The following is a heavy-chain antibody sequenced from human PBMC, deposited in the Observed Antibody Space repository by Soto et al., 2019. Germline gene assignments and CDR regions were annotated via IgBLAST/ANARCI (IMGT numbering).Heavy chain of an antibody. CDR2: INAGNGNT. V-gene: IGHV1-3*01. CDR1: GYTFTSYA. D-gene: IGHD3-3*01. CDR3: AKSLGYYDFWSGTRGFDP. J-gene: IGHJ5*02. Sequence: GASVKVPCKASGYTFTSYAMHWVRQAPGQRLEWMGWINAGNGNTKYSQKFQGRVTITRDTSASTAYMELSSLRSEDTAVYYCAKSLGYYDFWSGTRGFDPWGQGTLVTVSS.